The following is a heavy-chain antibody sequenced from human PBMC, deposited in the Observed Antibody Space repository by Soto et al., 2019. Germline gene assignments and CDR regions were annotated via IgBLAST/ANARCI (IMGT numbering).Heavy chain of an antibody. J-gene: IGHJ5*02. D-gene: IGHD6-13*01. Sequence: PGWSLRLSCAASGFTFSSYSMSWVRQAPGKGLEWVSIIRSNGDSTYYADSVKGRFTISRDNSKDTLYLQMNSLRVEDTAVYYCANLRVESAGRPPTWFDPWGQGTLVTVSS. CDR3: ANLRVESAGRPPTWFDP. CDR1: GFTFSSYS. V-gene: IGHV3-23*01. CDR2: IRSNGDST.